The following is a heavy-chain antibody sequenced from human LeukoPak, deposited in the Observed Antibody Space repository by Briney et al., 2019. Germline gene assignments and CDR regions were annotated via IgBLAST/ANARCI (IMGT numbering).Heavy chain of an antibody. J-gene: IGHJ6*03. CDR3: ARDGYDFWSGYYYYYYYMDV. D-gene: IGHD3-3*01. V-gene: IGHV3-74*01. Sequence: GGSLRLSCAASGFTFSSYWMDWVRQAPGKGLVWVSRINSDGSSTSYADSVKGRFTSSRDNAKTTLCLQMHSLRAEDTAVYYCARDGYDFWSGYYYYYYYMDVWGKGTTVTVSS. CDR2: INSDGSST. CDR1: GFTFSSYW.